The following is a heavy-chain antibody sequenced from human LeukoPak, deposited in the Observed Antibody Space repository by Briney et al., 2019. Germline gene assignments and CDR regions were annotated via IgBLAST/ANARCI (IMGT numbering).Heavy chain of an antibody. V-gene: IGHV3-21*04. CDR3: ARGLYPYISRWDSIAVAGTLDY. J-gene: IGHJ4*02. CDR1: GFTFSSYA. CDR2: ISSSGGAI. Sequence: GGSLRLSCAASGFTFSSYAMSWVRQAPGKGLEWVSAISSSGGAIFYADSVRGRFTVSRDSARSSLFLQMNSLRVDDTAVYYCARGLYPYISRWDSIAVAGTLDYWGQGIQVTVSS. D-gene: IGHD6-19*01.